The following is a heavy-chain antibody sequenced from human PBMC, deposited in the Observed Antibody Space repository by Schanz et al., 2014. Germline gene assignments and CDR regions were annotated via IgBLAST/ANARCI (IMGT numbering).Heavy chain of an antibody. J-gene: IGHJ4*02. V-gene: IGHV3-33*01. CDR3: ERFQSPHQPFDY. CDR1: GFTFSNYG. CDR2: VCYDGSKK. D-gene: IGHD2-2*01. Sequence: QVQLVESGGGVVQPGGSLRLSCAASGFTFSNYGIHWVRQAPGKGLEWVAVVCYDGSKKYYADSVKGRFTTSRDNSKNTMYLQMNSLRAEDTAVYYCERFQSPHQPFDYWGQGTLVTVSS.